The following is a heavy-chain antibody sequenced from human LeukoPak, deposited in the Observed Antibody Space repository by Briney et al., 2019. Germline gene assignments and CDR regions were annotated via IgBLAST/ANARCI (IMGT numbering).Heavy chain of an antibody. CDR1: GFPFGSYA. CDR3: AKGDSSSWYSEYFQH. Sequence: GGSLRLSCAASGFPFGSYAMSWVRQAPGKGLEWVSAISGSGGSIYYADSVKGRFTISRDNSKNTLYLQMNSLRAEDTAVYYCAKGDSSSWYSEYFQHWGQGTLVTVSS. D-gene: IGHD6-13*01. CDR2: ISGSGGSI. J-gene: IGHJ1*01. V-gene: IGHV3-23*01.